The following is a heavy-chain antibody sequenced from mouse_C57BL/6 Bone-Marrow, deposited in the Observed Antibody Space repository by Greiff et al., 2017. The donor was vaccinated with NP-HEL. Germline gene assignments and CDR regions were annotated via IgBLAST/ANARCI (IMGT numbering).Heavy chain of an antibody. D-gene: IGHD1-1*01. Sequence: EVQLQQSGPELVKPGASVKISCKASGYTFTDYYMNWVKQSHGKSLEWIGDINPNNGGTSYNQKFKGKATLTVDKSSSTAYMELRSLTSEDSAVYYCARSQVLRYWYFDVWGTGTTVTVSS. CDR1: GYTFTDYY. CDR3: ARSQVLRYWYFDV. CDR2: INPNNGGT. V-gene: IGHV1-26*01. J-gene: IGHJ1*03.